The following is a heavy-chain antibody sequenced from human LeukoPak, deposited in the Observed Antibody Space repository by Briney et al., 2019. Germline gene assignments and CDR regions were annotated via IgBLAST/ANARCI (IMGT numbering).Heavy chain of an antibody. D-gene: IGHD1-26*01. J-gene: IGHJ6*03. CDR1: GYTFTSYD. CDR2: MNPNSGNT. V-gene: IGHV1-8*01. CDR3: ARVGYYYYYMDV. Sequence: AASVKVSCKASGYTFTSYDINWARQATGQGLEWMGWMNPNSGNTGYAQKFQGRVTMTRNTSISTAYMELSSLRSEDTAVYYCARVGYYYYYMDVWGKGTTVTVSS.